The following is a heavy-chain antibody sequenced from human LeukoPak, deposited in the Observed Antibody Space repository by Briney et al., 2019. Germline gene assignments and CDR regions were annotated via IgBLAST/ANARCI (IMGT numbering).Heavy chain of an antibody. Sequence: GGSLSLSCAASGFTSTSYGMHWVRQAPGNGLEWVAGISYDGSNKYYADSVKGRFTISRDNSKNTLYLQMNSLRAEDTAVYYCAKDSGIAAASGFDYWGQGTLVTVSS. D-gene: IGHD6-13*01. J-gene: IGHJ4*02. CDR3: AKDSGIAAASGFDY. CDR2: ISYDGSNK. CDR1: GFTSTSYG. V-gene: IGHV3-30*18.